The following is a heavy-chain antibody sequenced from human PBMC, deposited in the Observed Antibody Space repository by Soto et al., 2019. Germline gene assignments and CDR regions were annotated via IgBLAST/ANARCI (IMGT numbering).Heavy chain of an antibody. J-gene: IGHJ4*02. CDR3: AREGPGYSSGWFSPTHYFDY. CDR1: GFTFSSYA. D-gene: IGHD6-19*01. Sequence: QVQLVESGGGVVQPGRSLRLSCAASGFTFSSYAMHWVRQAPGKGLEWVAVISYDGSNKYYADSVKGRFTISRDNSKNTLYLQMNSLRAEDTAVYSCAREGPGYSSGWFSPTHYFDYWGKGTLVTVS. CDR2: ISYDGSNK. V-gene: IGHV3-30-3*01.